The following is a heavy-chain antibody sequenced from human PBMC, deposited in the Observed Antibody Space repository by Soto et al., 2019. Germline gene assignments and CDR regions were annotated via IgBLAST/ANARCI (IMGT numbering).Heavy chain of an antibody. CDR2: IYWDDDK. J-gene: IGHJ4*02. CDR1: GFSLSTSGAG. CDR3: AHRQGTSSGWYNYHY. D-gene: IGHD6-19*01. Sequence: QITLKESGPTLVKPTQTLTLTCTFSGFSLSTSGAGVGWIRQPPGKALEWLALIYWDDDKRYSPSLKSRLTIPTDASKNQVVLTLNNMDPVDTGTYYCAHRQGTSSGWYNYHYWGQGTLVTVSS. V-gene: IGHV2-5*02.